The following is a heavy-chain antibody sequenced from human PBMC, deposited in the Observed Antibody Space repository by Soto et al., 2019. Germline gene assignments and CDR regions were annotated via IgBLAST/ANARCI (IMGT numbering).Heavy chain of an antibody. J-gene: IGHJ6*02. CDR2: IKNGGAT. V-gene: IGHV3-15*01. CDR1: GLVFSDAW. Sequence: IQVEESGGGLVKPGDSLRLSCVVSGLVFSDAWVSWVRQSPGKGLEWLGRIKNGGATDYPVPVKGRFTISRDDSKNTLYLHMNTLKTEDTDQYYCTWTADVYHGMLVWGQGTTVTVSS. CDR3: TWTADVYHGMLV.